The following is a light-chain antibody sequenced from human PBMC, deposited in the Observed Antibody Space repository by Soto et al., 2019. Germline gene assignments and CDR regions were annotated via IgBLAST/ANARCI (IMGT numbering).Light chain of an antibody. CDR2: TAS. V-gene: IGKV1-39*01. Sequence: IQLTQSPFSLSASVVESLTLTCLASQRISSYLNWYQQKPGEAPKLLINTASNLQSGVPSRFSGSGSVTDFTLTISSLQPEDCATYHCQQTYSSPWTFGQGTKVDIK. CDR3: QQTYSSPWT. J-gene: IGKJ1*01. CDR1: QRISSY.